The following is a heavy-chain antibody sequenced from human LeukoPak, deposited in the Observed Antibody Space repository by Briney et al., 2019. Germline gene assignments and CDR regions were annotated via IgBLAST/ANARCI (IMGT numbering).Heavy chain of an antibody. J-gene: IGHJ2*01. V-gene: IGHV1-69*04. CDR3: ARDVDCTNGVCYTYWYFDL. CDR1: GGTFSSYT. CDR2: IIPILGIA. Sequence: SVKVSCKASGGTFSSYTISWVRQAPGQGLEWMGRIIPILGIANYAQKFQGRVTITADKSTGTAYMELSSLRSEDTAVYSCARDVDCTNGVCYTYWYFDLWGRGTLVTVSS. D-gene: IGHD2-8*01.